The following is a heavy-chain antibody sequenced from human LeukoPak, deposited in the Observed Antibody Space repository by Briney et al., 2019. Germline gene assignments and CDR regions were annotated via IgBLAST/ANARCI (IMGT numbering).Heavy chain of an antibody. J-gene: IGHJ5*02. CDR1: GYSLSSGFY. D-gene: IGHD1-1*01. Sequence: PSETLSLTRTVSGYSLSSGFYWGWIRQPPGKGLEWIATMFHSGSTYYNPSLESRVTISMDTSKNQFSLRLISVTAADTALYYCARFGTRDNCCHPGVDTWGQGTPVTVSS. CDR3: ARFGTRDNCCHPGVDT. CDR2: MFHSGST. V-gene: IGHV4-38-2*02.